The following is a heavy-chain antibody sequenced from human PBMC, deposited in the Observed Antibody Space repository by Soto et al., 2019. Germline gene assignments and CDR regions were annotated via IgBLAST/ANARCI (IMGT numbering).Heavy chain of an antibody. CDR2: INHIGST. J-gene: IGHJ5*02. CDR1: GGSFSGYY. D-gene: IGHD6-6*01. CDR3: AGDYSSSSPHFDP. V-gene: IGHV4-34*01. Sequence: PSETLSLTCAVYGGSFSGYYWSWIRQPPGKGLEWIGEINHIGSTNYNPSLKIRVTISVDTSKTQFSLKLSSVTAADTAVYYCAGDYSSSSPHFDPWGQGTLVTVSS.